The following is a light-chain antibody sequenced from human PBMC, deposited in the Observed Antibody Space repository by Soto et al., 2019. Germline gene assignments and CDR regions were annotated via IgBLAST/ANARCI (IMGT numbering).Light chain of an antibody. J-gene: IGLJ3*02. CDR1: SSDVGSYNL. V-gene: IGLV2-23*01. Sequence: QSALTQPASVSGSPGQSITISCTGTSSDVGSYNLVSWYQQHPGKAPKLMIYEGSKRPSGVSNRFSGSKSGNTASLTISGLQAEDEADYYCCSYAGSSWVFCGWTKVTVL. CDR2: EGS. CDR3: CSYAGSSWV.